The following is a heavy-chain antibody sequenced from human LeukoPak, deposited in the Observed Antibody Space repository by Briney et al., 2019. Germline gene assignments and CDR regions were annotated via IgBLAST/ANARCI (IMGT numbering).Heavy chain of an antibody. CDR3: ASDIVATSGDF. Sequence: GGSLRLSCAASGFTFSDYYMSWIRQAPGKGLEWVAYITSSGADIYYADSVKGGFTISRDNAKNALFLRMNSLRVEDTATYYCASDIVATSGDFWGQGTLVSVSS. J-gene: IGHJ4*02. D-gene: IGHD5-12*01. CDR1: GFTFSDYY. CDR2: ITSSGADI. V-gene: IGHV3-11*01.